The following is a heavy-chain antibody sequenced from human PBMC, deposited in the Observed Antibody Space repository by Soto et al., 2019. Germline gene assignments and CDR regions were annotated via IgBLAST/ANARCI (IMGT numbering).Heavy chain of an antibody. Sequence: PGGSLRLSCAASGFTFSNYAMSWVRRAPGRGLEWVSTISGSGANTYYPDSVKGRFTISRDNSKNTLYLQMISLRAEDTAVYYCASRSSGWYFDYWGQGTLVTVSS. CDR1: GFTFSNYA. CDR3: ASRSSGWYFDY. CDR2: ISGSGANT. V-gene: IGHV3-23*01. J-gene: IGHJ4*02. D-gene: IGHD6-19*01.